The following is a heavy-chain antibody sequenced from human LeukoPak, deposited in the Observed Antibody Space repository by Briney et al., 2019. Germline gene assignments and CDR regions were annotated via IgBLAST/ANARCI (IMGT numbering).Heavy chain of an antibody. J-gene: IGHJ4*02. Sequence: GASVKVSCKASGCTFTRYGISWVRQAPGQGLERMGWISAYNGNTDYAQKLHGRVTLTTGTSTSTAYMELRSLRSDDTAVYYCAREGLDILTGYPHDYWGQGTLVTVSS. CDR3: AREGLDILTGYPHDY. D-gene: IGHD3-9*01. CDR1: GCTFTRYG. CDR2: ISAYNGNT. V-gene: IGHV1-18*01.